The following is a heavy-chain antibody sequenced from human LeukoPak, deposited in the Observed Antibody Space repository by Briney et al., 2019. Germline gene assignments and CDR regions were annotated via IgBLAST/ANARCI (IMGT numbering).Heavy chain of an antibody. CDR2: MYYSGDT. V-gene: IGHV4-39*07. CDR3: ARVPMVRGPKGVWFDP. D-gene: IGHD3-10*01. J-gene: IGHJ5*02. Sequence: PSETLSLTCTVSGGSIRTSGYYWGWIRQPPGKGLEWIGSMYYSGDTHYNPSLRRRVTISIDTSKNQFSLKLSSVTAADTAVYYCARVPMVRGPKGVWFDPWGQGTLVTVSS. CDR1: GGSIRTSGYY.